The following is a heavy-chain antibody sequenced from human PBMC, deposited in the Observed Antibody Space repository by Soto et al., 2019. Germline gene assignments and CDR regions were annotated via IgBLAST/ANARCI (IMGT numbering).Heavy chain of an antibody. CDR2: ISSSSSTK. V-gene: IGHV3-48*01. Sequence: PGGSLRLSCAASGFTFSSYSMNWVRQAPGKGLEWVAYISSSSSTKYYADSVKGRFTISRDNSKNSLYLQMNSLRAEDTAVYYCASSAGLWLPYDYWGQGTLVTVSS. J-gene: IGHJ4*02. D-gene: IGHD5-18*01. CDR1: GFTFSSYS. CDR3: ASSAGLWLPYDY.